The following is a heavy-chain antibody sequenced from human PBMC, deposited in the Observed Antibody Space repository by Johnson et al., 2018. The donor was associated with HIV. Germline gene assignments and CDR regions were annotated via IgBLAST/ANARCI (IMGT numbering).Heavy chain of an antibody. CDR2: ISWNSGSI. CDR1: GFTFDDYA. D-gene: IGHD6-13*01. CDR3: TTDRGSSSSEEDAFNI. J-gene: IGHJ3*02. V-gene: IGHV3-9*01. Sequence: VQLVESGGGLVQPGRSLRLSCAASGFTFDDYAMHWVRQAPGKGLEWVSGISWNSGSIGYADSVKGRFTISRDNAKNSLYLQMNSLRAEDSAVYYCTTDRGSSSSEEDAFNIWGQGTMVTGSS.